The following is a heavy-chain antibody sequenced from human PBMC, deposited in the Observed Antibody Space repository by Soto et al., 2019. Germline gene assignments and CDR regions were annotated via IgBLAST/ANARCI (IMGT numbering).Heavy chain of an antibody. CDR2: IIPILGIA. Sequence: QVQLVQSGAEVKKPGSSVKVSCKASGGTFSSYTISWVRQAPGQGLEWMGRIIPILGIANYARKFQGRVTITADKSTITAYMELSSLRSEDTAVYSCASVSSYFAYWGQGTLVTVSS. J-gene: IGHJ4*02. V-gene: IGHV1-69*02. CDR3: ASVSSYFAY. CDR1: GGTFSSYT.